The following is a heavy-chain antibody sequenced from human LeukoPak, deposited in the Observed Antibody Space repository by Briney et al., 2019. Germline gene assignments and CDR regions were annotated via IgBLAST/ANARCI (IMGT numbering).Heavy chain of an antibody. Sequence: SETLSLTCAVYGGSFSGYYWSWIRQPPGKGLEWIGESNHSGSTNYNPSLKSRVTISVDTSKNQFSLKLSSVTAADTAVYYCASRRGYSYGRTLDYWGQGTLVTVSS. J-gene: IGHJ4*02. D-gene: IGHD5-18*01. CDR1: GGSFSGYY. CDR2: SNHSGST. V-gene: IGHV4-34*01. CDR3: ASRRGYSYGRTLDY.